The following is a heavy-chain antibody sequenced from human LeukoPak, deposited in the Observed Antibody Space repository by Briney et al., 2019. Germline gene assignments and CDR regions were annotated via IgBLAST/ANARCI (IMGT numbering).Heavy chain of an antibody. CDR3: AKDRFRDSITGTLEPSPFDY. D-gene: IGHD1-7*01. CDR2: ISGSGGST. V-gene: IGHV3-23*01. Sequence: GGSLRLSCAASGFTFSSYAMSWVCQAPGKGLEWVSAISGSGGSTYYADSVKGRFTISRDNSKNTLYLQMNSLRAEDTAVYYCAKDRFRDSITGTLEPSPFDYWGQGTLVTVSS. J-gene: IGHJ4*02. CDR1: GFTFSSYA.